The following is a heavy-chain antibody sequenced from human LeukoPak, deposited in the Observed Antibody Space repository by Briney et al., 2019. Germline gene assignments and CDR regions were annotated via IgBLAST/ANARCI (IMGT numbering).Heavy chain of an antibody. J-gene: IGHJ5*02. CDR1: GYTFTSYD. CDR2: INPNSGGT. Sequence: ASVKVSCKASGYTFTSYDINWVRQATGQGLEWMGWINPNSGGTNYAQKFQGRVTMTRDTSTSTAYMELSRLRSDDTAVYYCARGLRYSSGWYGSNWFDPWGQGTLVTVSS. D-gene: IGHD6-19*01. CDR3: ARGLRYSSGWYGSNWFDP. V-gene: IGHV1-2*02.